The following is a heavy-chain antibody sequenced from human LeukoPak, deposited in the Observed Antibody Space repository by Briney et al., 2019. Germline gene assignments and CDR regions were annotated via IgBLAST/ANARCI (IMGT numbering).Heavy chain of an antibody. Sequence: GGSLRLSCAASGFTFSRHWMHWVRQAPGKGLVWVSLIYTDGTTTRYADSVEGRFTISRDNAKNTLYLQMNSLRAEDTAVYYCARDGVATIPLDYWGQGTLVTVSS. V-gene: IGHV3-74*01. D-gene: IGHD5-24*01. CDR1: GFTFSRHW. CDR3: ARDGVATIPLDY. J-gene: IGHJ4*02. CDR2: IYTDGTTT.